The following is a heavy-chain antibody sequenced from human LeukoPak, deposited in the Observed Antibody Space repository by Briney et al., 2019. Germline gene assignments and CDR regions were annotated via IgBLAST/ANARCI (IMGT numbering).Heavy chain of an antibody. CDR2: ISYDGSNK. D-gene: IGHD6-19*01. V-gene: IGHV3-30*03. CDR3: ARETIAVADYYFDY. CDR1: GGSISSSS. J-gene: IGHJ4*02. Sequence: LSLTCTVSGGSISSSSYYWGWIRQPPGKGLEWVAVISYDGSNKYYADSVKGRFTISRDNSKNTLYLQMNSLRAEDTAVYYCARETIAVADYYFDYWGQGTLVTVSS.